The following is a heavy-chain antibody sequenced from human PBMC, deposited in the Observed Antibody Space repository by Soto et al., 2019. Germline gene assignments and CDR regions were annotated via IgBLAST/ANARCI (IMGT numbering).Heavy chain of an antibody. CDR1: GYTFSSYG. CDR3: ARAGQFSTYGMDI. Sequence: ASVKVSCKASGYTFSSYGISWVRQAPGQGLEWMGWIIAYNGSANYAQKLQGRVTMTTDTSTSTAYMELRSLRSDDTAVYYCARAGQFSTYGMDIWGKGPTVPVPS. D-gene: IGHD4-4*01. J-gene: IGHJ6*04. V-gene: IGHV1-18*01. CDR2: IIAYNGSA.